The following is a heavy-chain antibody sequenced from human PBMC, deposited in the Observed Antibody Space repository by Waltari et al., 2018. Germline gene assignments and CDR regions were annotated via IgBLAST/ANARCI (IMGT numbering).Heavy chain of an antibody. CDR1: GYTFTSYY. Sequence: QVQLVQSGAEVKKPGASVKVSCKASGYTFTSYYMHWVRQAPGQGLEWMGIINPSGGSTSYAKKFQGRVTMTRDTSTSTVYMELSSLRSEDTAVYYCARLSERATIDYWGQGTLVTVSS. V-gene: IGHV1-46*01. J-gene: IGHJ4*02. CDR3: ARLSERATIDY. CDR2: INPSGGST. D-gene: IGHD5-12*01.